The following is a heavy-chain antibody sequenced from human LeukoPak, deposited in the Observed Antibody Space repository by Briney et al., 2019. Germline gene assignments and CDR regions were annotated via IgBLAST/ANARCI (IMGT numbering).Heavy chain of an antibody. V-gene: IGHV1-8*01. Sequence: ASVKVSCKASGYTFTSYDINWVRQAAGQGLEWMGWTNPNSGDTGYVEKFQGRVTMTRDTSITTAYMELSSLRSEDTAVYYRTRSGFGGGVHFDYWGQGTPVTVSS. D-gene: IGHD3-16*01. CDR3: TRSGFGGGVHFDY. J-gene: IGHJ4*02. CDR1: GYTFTSYD. CDR2: TNPNSGDT.